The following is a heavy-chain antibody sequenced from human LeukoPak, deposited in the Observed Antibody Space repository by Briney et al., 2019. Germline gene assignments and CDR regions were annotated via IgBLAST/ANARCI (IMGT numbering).Heavy chain of an antibody. V-gene: IGHV3-21*01. D-gene: IGHD6-19*01. Sequence: PGGSLRLSCAASGFTFSSYSMNWVRQAPGKGLEWVSSISSSSSYIYYADSVKGRFTISRDNAKDSLYLQMNSLRAEDTAVYYCARAGSSGWAYFDYWGQGTLVTVSS. J-gene: IGHJ4*02. CDR2: ISSSSSYI. CDR3: ARAGSSGWAYFDY. CDR1: GFTFSSYS.